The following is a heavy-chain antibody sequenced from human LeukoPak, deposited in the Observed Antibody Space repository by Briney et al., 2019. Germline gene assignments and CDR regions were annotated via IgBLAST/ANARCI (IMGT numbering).Heavy chain of an antibody. J-gene: IGHJ4*02. V-gene: IGHV3-30*18. D-gene: IGHD2-2*03. CDR3: AKDGYCTTTACYPNHFAS. CDR1: GFTFSHYA. CDR2: ISNDGNNQ. Sequence: GGSLRLSCAASGFTFSHYAMHWVRQAPGKGLEWVALISNDGNNQYYADSVEGRFTISRDSSKNTLYLHMNSLRAEDTAVYHCAKDGYCTTTACYPNHFASWGQGTLVTVSS.